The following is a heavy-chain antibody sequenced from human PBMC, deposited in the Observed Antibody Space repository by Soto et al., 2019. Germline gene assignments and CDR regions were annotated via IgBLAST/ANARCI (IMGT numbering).Heavy chain of an antibody. J-gene: IGHJ4*02. CDR2: ISYDGSNK. CDR3: ARAYDFWSGYYFDY. V-gene: IGHV3-30*03. CDR1: GFTFSSYG. D-gene: IGHD3-3*01. Sequence: QVQLVESGGGVVQPGRSLRLFCAASGFTFSSYGMHWVRQAPGKGLEWVAVISYDGSNKYYADSVKGRFTISRDNSKNTLYLQMNSLRAEDTAVYYCARAYDFWSGYYFDYWGQGTLVTVSS.